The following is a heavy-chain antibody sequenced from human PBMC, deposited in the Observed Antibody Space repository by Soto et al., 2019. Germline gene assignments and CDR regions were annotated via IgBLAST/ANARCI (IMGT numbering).Heavy chain of an antibody. CDR3: ARDSLGAARQDAFRLMP. D-gene: IGHD6-6*01. J-gene: IGHJ5*02. V-gene: IGHV3-21*01. Sequence: GGSLRLSCAASGFTFSIYSMNWVRQAPGKGLEWVSSISSSSSYIYYADSVKGRFTISRDNAKNSLYLQMNSLRAEDTAVYYCARDSLGAARQDAFRLMPWGQGTMVTVSS. CDR1: GFTFSIYS. CDR2: ISSSSSYI.